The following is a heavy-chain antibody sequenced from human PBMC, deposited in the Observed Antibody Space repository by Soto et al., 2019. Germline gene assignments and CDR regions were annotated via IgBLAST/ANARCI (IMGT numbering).Heavy chain of an antibody. CDR2: VYYSGTP. D-gene: IGHD3-9*01. CDR1: GDSVSSATYY. CDR3: ARDLYLRTGPWGMGV. J-gene: IGHJ6*02. V-gene: IGHV4-61*01. Sequence: ETLSLTCTVSGDSVSSATYYWNWIWQPPGKGLEWIGSVYYSGTPNYNPSLKSRVTISMDTSYNRLSLKLRSVTAADTAVYYCARDLYLRTGPWGMGVWGQGTTVTVSS.